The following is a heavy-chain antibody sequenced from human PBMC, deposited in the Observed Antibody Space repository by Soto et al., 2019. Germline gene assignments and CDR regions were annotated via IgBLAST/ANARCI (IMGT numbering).Heavy chain of an antibody. CDR3: ARDFKAPNDAWAFDY. V-gene: IGHV4-4*02. CDR1: GGSVISSDW. J-gene: IGHJ4*01. CDR2: ISHKGTT. Sequence: QVHLQESGPGLVEPSETLSLTCAVSGGSVISSDWWNWVRQPPGKGLEWIGEISHKGTTIYNPSLKSRVTMSVDESKNQFSLKLTSVTAADTAVYYCARDFKAPNDAWAFDYWGHGILVTVSS. D-gene: IGHD1-1*01.